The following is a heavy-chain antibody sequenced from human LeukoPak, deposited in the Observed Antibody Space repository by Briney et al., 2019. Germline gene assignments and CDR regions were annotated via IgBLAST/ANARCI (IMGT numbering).Heavy chain of an antibody. V-gene: IGHV1-69*13. CDR2: IIPIFGTA. J-gene: IGHJ4*02. Sequence: ASVKVSCKASGGTFSSYAISWVRQAPGQGLEWMGGIIPIFGTANYAQKFQGRVTITADESTSTAYMEPSSLRSEDTAVYYCARVLYYYDSSGPYESYWGQGTLVTVSS. CDR1: GGTFSSYA. CDR3: ARVLYYYDSSGPYESY. D-gene: IGHD3-22*01.